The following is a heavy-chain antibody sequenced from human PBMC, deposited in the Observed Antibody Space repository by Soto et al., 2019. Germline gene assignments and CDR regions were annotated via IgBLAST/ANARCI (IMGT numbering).Heavy chain of an antibody. CDR3: ARVYYDSSGYPDY. J-gene: IGHJ4*02. D-gene: IGHD3-22*01. V-gene: IGHV3-33*01. CDR2: IWYDGSSK. CDR1: GFTFSSYG. Sequence: QVQLVESGGGVVQPGRSLRLSCAASGFTFSSYGMHWVRQAPGKGLEWVAVIWYDGSSKYYADSVKGRFTISRDNSKNTLYLQMNSLRAEDTAVYYCARVYYDSSGYPDYWGQGTLVTVSS.